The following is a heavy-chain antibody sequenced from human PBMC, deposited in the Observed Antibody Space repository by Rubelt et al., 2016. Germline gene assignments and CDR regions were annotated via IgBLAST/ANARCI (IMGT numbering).Heavy chain of an antibody. CDR3: ARSRVPYYYHYGMDV. J-gene: IGHJ6*02. CDR2: IYYSGST. CDR1: VGRSVVIT. V-gene: IGHV4-34*01. Sequence: QVQLQQWGAGLLRSSETLSTVGRSVVITGVGSASPPGKGLEWIGSIYYSGSTNYNPSLKSRVTISVDTSKNQFSLKLSSVTAADTAVYYCARSRVPYYYHYGMDVWGQGTTVTVSS.